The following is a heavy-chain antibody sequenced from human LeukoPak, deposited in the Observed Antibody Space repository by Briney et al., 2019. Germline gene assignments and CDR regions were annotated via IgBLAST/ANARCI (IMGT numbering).Heavy chain of an antibody. V-gene: IGHV3-21*01. CDR1: GFTFSSYS. J-gene: IGHJ4*02. CDR3: ARALPKTWGNFDY. Sequence: GGSLRLSCAASGFTFSSYSMNWVRQAPGEGLEWVSSISSSSSYIYYADSVKGRFTISRDNAENSLYLQMNSLRAEDTAVYYCARALPKTWGNFDYWGQGTLVTVSS. D-gene: IGHD3-16*01. CDR2: ISSSSSYI.